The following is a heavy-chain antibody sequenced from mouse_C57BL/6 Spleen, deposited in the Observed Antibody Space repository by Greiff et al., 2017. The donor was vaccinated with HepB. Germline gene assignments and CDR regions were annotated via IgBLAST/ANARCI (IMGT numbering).Heavy chain of an antibody. CDR2: INYDGSST. CDR1: GFTFSDYY. Sequence: EVKLVESEGGLVQPGSSMKLSCTASGFTFSDYYMACVRQVPEKGLEWVANINYDGSSTYYLDSLKSRFIISRDNAKNILYLQMSSLKSEDTATYYCARVPTGWFDVWGTGTTVTVSS. J-gene: IGHJ1*03. V-gene: IGHV5-16*01. CDR3: ARVPTGWFDV.